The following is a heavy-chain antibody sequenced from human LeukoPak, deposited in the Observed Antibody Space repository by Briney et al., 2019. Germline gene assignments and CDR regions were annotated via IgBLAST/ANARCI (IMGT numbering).Heavy chain of an antibody. J-gene: IGHJ3*01. Sequence: SETLSLTCAVYGGSFSNYYWSWIRQPPGKGLEWIGEINDSGSTNYNPSLKSRVTMSVDTSKNQFSLKLSSVTAADSAVYYCARAYSYGLKVPSWGQGTTVTVSS. CDR1: GGSFSNYY. D-gene: IGHD5-18*01. V-gene: IGHV4-34*01. CDR3: ARAYSYGLKVPS. CDR2: INDSGST.